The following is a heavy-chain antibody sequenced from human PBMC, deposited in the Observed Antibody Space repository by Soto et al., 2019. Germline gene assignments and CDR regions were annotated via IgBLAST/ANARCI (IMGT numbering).Heavy chain of an antibody. D-gene: IGHD2-21*02. CDR1: GGSIRSGDYY. Sequence: SATLSLTCAVSGGSIRSGDYYWSWIRQPPGKGLEWIGYIYCSGSTYYHPSLKSRVTISVDSSKNQFSLKLSSVTAADTAAYYCARVGGGDLVFAFDIWGQGTMVTVSS. V-gene: IGHV4-30-4*01. CDR2: IYCSGST. J-gene: IGHJ3*02. CDR3: ARVGGGDLVFAFDI.